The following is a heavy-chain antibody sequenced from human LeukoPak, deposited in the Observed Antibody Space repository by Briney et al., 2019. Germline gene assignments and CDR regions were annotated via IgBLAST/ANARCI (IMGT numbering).Heavy chain of an antibody. J-gene: IGHJ4*02. V-gene: IGHV4-4*07. CDR2: IYGSGNT. CDR3: ARRSGSGYYYY. D-gene: IGHD3-22*01. CDR1: GDSILSNY. Sequence: PSETLSLTCSVSGDSILSNYWSWIRQPAGKGLEWIGHIYGSGNTNYNPSLESRVTMSVDNSKNQFSLKLSSVTAADTAVYYCARRSGSGYYYYWGQGTLVTVSS.